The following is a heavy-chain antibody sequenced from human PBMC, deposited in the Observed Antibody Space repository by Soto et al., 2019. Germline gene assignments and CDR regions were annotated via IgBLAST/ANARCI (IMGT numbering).Heavy chain of an antibody. V-gene: IGHV1-24*01. J-gene: IGHJ6*02. Sequence: ASVKVSCKVSGYTLTELSMHWVRQAPGKGLEWMGGFDPEDGETIYAQKFQGRVTMTEDTSTDTAYTELSSLRSEDTAVYYCATDPGISAAGTGTSYYYGMDVWGQGTTVTVSS. CDR2: FDPEDGET. CDR3: ATDPGISAAGTGTSYYYGMDV. D-gene: IGHD6-13*01. CDR1: GYTLTELS.